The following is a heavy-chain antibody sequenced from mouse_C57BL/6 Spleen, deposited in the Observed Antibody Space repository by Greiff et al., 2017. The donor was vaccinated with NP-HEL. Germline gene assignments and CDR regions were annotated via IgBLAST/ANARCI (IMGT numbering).Heavy chain of an antibody. V-gene: IGHV1-80*01. J-gene: IGHJ2*01. CDR1: GYAFSSYW. Sequence: VMLVESGAELVKPGASVKISCKASGYAFSSYWMNWVKQRPGKGLEWIGQIYPGDGDTNYNGKFKGKATLTADKSSSTAYMQLSSLTSEDSAVYFCARHYGSSYGVDYWGQGTTLTVSS. CDR3: ARHYGSSYGVDY. D-gene: IGHD1-1*01. CDR2: IYPGDGDT.